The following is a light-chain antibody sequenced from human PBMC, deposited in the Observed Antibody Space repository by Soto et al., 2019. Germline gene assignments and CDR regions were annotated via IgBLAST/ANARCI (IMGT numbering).Light chain of an antibody. J-gene: IGKJ5*01. CDR1: QSVISSY. Sequence: EIVLTQSPGTLSLSPGERASLSCRTSQSVISSYLAWYQQKPGQAPRLLIYGGSSRATGVPDRFSGSGSGTGFTLTISRLEPEDCAVYYCQQHGSSPITFGQGTRLEIK. CDR3: QQHGSSPIT. V-gene: IGKV3-20*01. CDR2: GGS.